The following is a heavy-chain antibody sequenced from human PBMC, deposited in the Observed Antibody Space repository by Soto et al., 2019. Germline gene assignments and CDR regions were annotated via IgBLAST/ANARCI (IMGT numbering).Heavy chain of an antibody. Sequence: EVQLLESGGGLVQPGGSLRLSCAASGFTLSNHAMYWVRQAPGRGLEWVSTISASGGETYYADTVRGRFTISRDTSKNTLDLRMNSLRAEDTAVYPCVRRTAAGGGALLYFDSWGQGALVTVSS. CDR1: GFTLSNHA. CDR2: ISASGGET. V-gene: IGHV3-23*01. J-gene: IGHJ4*02. CDR3: VRRTAAGGGALLYFDS. D-gene: IGHD6-13*01.